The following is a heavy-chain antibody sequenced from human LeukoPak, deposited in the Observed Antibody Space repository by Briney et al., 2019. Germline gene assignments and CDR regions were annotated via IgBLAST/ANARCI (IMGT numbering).Heavy chain of an antibody. J-gene: IGHJ4*02. Sequence: GGSLRLSCAASGFIFSSYSMTWVRPASGEGLGWVATLDQGGSDDFYLDSVRGRFTISRDNAKNSLYLQMDSLRVEDTAVYYCARDVSLGFWSGYSDYWGQGILVAVAS. CDR3: ARDVSLGFWSGYSDY. D-gene: IGHD3-3*01. CDR1: GFIFSSYS. CDR2: LDQGGSDD. V-gene: IGHV3-7*01.